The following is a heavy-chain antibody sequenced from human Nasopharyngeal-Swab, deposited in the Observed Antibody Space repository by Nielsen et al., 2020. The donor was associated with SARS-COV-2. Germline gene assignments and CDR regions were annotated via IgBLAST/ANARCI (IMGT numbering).Heavy chain of an antibody. J-gene: IGHJ6*03. CDR1: GFTFSSYS. CDR2: ISSSSSTI. V-gene: IGHV3-48*01. CDR3: AREGSYSYGFIYYYMDV. Sequence: GGSLRLSCAASGFTFSSYSMNWVRKAQGKGLEWVSYISSSSSTIYYADSVKGRFTISRDNAKNSLYLQMNSLRAEDTAVYYCAREGSYSYGFIYYYMDVWGKGTTVTVSS. D-gene: IGHD5-18*01.